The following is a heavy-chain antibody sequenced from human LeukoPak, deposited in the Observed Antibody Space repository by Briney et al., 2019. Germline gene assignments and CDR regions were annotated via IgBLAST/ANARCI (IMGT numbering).Heavy chain of an antibody. Sequence: SETLSLTCTVSGDSISSSTYYWGWIRQSPGKGLEWIGSIYYSGTTFYNPSLKSRVTISVDTSKNQFSLKLRSVTAADTAVYYCARRIFGLYYFDYWGQGSLVTVSS. D-gene: IGHD3/OR15-3a*01. CDR3: ARRIFGLYYFDY. CDR2: IYYSGTT. V-gene: IGHV4-39*01. J-gene: IGHJ4*02. CDR1: GDSISSSTYY.